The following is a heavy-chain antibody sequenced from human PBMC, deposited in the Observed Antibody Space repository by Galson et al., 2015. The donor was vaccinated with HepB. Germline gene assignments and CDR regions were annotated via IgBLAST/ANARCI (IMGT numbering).Heavy chain of an antibody. CDR3: ATLLHGAVVTPDFDY. CDR1: GFTFSSYA. V-gene: IGHV3-23*01. J-gene: IGHJ4*02. CDR2: ISGSGGST. D-gene: IGHD4-23*01. Sequence: SLRLSCAASGFTFSSYAMSWVRQAPGKGLEWVSAISGSGGSTYYADSVKGRFTISRDNSKNTLYLQMNSLRAEDTAVYYCATLLHGAVVTPDFDYWGQGTLVTVSS.